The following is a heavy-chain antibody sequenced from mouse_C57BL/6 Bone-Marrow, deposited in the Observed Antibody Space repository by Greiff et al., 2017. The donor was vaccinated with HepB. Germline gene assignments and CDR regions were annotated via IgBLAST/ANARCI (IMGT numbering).Heavy chain of an antibody. D-gene: IGHD2-1*01. V-gene: IGHV8-8*01. Sequence: QVTLKVSGPGILQPSQTLSLTCSFSGFSLSTFGMGVGWIRQPSGKGLEWLAHIWWDDDKYYNPALKSRLTISKDTSKNQVFLKIANVVTADTATYYCARIDGIYYGNPFAYWGQGTLVTVSA. CDR3: ARIDGIYYGNPFAY. J-gene: IGHJ3*01. CDR1: GFSLSTFGMG. CDR2: IWWDDDK.